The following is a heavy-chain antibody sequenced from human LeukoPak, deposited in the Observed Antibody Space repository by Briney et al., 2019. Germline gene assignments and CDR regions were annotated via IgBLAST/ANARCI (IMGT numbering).Heavy chain of an antibody. CDR1: GGSISSSGYY. CDR3: ARGEPIAVAGTIWDY. CDR2: IYYSGST. D-gene: IGHD6-19*01. Sequence: SETLSLTCIVSGGSISSSGYYWGWIRQPPGKGLEWIGSIYYSGSTNYNPSLKSRVTISVDTSKNQFSLKLSSVTAADTAVYYCARGEPIAVAGTIWDYWGQGTLVTVSS. V-gene: IGHV4-39*07. J-gene: IGHJ4*02.